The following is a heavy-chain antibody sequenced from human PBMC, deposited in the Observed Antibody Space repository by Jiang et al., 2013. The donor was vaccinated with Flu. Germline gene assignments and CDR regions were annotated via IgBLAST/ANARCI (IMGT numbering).Heavy chain of an antibody. D-gene: IGHD3-10*01. V-gene: IGHV1-69*01. CDR1: GGTFSSYA. J-gene: IGHJ6*02. CDR2: IIPIFGTA. Sequence: GGTFSSYAISWVRQAPGQGLEWMGGIIPIFGTANYAQKFQGRVTITADESTSTAYMELSSLRSEDTAVYYCAGGGNGSGSHQGYCYGMDVWGQGTTVTVSS. CDR3: AGGGNGSGSHQGYCYGMDV.